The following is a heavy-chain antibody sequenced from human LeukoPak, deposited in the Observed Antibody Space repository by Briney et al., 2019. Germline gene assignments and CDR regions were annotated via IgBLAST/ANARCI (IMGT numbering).Heavy chain of an antibody. CDR1: GFSFDDYG. Sequence: GGSLRLSCEVSGFSFDDYGMSWVRHPPGKGLEWVSGINWNGDSTDYADSVKGRFTISRDNANNSLFLQMNSLRADDTALYYCARVYGWGPTRNLDYWGQGILVTVSS. CDR3: ARVYGWGPTRNLDY. V-gene: IGHV3-20*04. D-gene: IGHD7-27*01. J-gene: IGHJ4*02. CDR2: INWNGDST.